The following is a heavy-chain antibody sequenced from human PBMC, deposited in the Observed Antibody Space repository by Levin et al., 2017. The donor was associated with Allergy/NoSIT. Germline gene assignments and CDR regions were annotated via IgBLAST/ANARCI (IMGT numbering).Heavy chain of an antibody. CDR3: ASEAPLYCSSTSCIPQHWFDP. J-gene: IGHJ5*02. CDR1: GGSFSGYY. CDR2: INHSGST. V-gene: IGHV4-34*01. Sequence: SETLSLTCAVYGGSFSGYYWSWIRQPPGKGLEWIGEINHSGSTNYNPSLKSRVTISVDTSKNQFSLKLSSVTAADTAVYYCASEAPLYCSSTSCIPQHWFDPWGQGTLVTVSS. D-gene: IGHD2-2*01.